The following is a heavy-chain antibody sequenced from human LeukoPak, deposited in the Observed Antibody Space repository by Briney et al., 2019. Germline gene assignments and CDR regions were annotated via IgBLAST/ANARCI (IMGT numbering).Heavy chain of an antibody. CDR3: ARSGYSYGADAFDI. CDR1: GGSISSYY. V-gene: IGHV4-59*01. CDR2: IYYSGST. D-gene: IGHD5-18*01. Sequence: NPSETLSLTCIVSGGSISSYYWSWIRQPPGKGLEWIGYIYYSGSTNYNPSLKSRVTISVDTSRTQFSLKLSSVTAADTAVYYCARSGYSYGADAFDIWGQGTMVTVSS. J-gene: IGHJ3*02.